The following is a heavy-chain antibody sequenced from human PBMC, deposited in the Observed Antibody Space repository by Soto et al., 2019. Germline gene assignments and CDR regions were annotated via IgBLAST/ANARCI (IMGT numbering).Heavy chain of an antibody. Sequence: QVQLKESGPGLVKPSETLSLTCTVSGASMFDNNWAWIRQPPGQRLEWIGYVYYTGSTSYNPSLRSRVNIAVDTSKNQFSLKLASVTAADTAGYFCAREVPSTVTSYFDSWGPGILVTVSS. D-gene: IGHD4-17*01. J-gene: IGHJ4*02. CDR2: VYYTGST. CDR1: GASMFDNN. V-gene: IGHV4-59*01. CDR3: AREVPSTVTSYFDS.